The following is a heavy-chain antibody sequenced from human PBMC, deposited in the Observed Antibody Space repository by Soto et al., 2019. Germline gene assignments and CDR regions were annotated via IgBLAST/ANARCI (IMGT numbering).Heavy chain of an antibody. CDR3: AREKMINYYFDY. D-gene: IGHD3-16*01. J-gene: IGHJ4*02. V-gene: IGHV4-59*01. CDR1: GGSISSYY. Sequence: QVQLQESGPGLVKPSETLSLTCTVSGGSISSYYWSWIRQPPGKGLEWIGYIYYSGSTNYNPSLKSRVTISVDTSKNQFSLKLSSVTAADTAVYYCAREKMINYYFDYWGQGTLVTVSS. CDR2: IYYSGST.